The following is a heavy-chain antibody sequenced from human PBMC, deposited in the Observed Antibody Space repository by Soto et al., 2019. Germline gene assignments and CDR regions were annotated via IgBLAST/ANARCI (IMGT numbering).Heavy chain of an antibody. J-gene: IGHJ4*02. D-gene: IGHD6-6*01. CDR2: INPDNGGT. CDR3: AREVGKVGYSSSSCDY. CDR1: GYTFTGHY. V-gene: IGHV1-2*02. Sequence: QVQLVQSGAEVKKPGASVKVSCKASGYTFTGHYMYWVRQAPGQGLEWMGWINPDNGGTSYAQKFQGRVNMTTDTSINTAYMELSRLRSDDTAVYYCAREVGKVGYSSSSCDYWGQGSLVTVST.